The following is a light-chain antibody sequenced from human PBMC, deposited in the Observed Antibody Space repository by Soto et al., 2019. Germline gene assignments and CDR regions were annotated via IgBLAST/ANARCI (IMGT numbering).Light chain of an antibody. Sequence: EIVMTQSPATLSVSPGERATLSCRASQSISINLAWFQQKPGQAPRLLIFGASTRVTGIPARFSGSGSRTEFTLTISSLQSEDFAVYYCQHSDNWPRTFGQGTKVEIK. CDR3: QHSDNWPRT. CDR1: QSISIN. J-gene: IGKJ1*01. CDR2: GAS. V-gene: IGKV3-15*01.